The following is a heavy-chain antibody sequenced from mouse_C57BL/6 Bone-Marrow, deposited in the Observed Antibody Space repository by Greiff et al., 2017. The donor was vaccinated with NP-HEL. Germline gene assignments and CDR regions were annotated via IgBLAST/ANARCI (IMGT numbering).Heavy chain of an antibody. CDR2: IHPNSGST. J-gene: IGHJ3*01. Sequence: QVQLKESGAELVKPGASVKLSCKASGYTFTSYWMHWVKQRPGQGLEWIGMIHPNSGSTNYNEKFKSKATLTVGKSSSTAYMQLSSLTSEDSAVYYCAKGITTVVAPFAYWGQGTLVTVSA. D-gene: IGHD1-1*01. V-gene: IGHV1-64*01. CDR1: GYTFTSYW. CDR3: AKGITTVVAPFAY.